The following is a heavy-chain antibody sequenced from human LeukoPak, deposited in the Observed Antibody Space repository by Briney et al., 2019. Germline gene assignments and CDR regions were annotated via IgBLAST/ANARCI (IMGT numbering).Heavy chain of an antibody. J-gene: IGHJ4*02. V-gene: IGHV3-23*01. CDR2: ISGSGGNT. D-gene: IGHD5-18*01. Sequence: GGSLRLSCAASGFTFSNYAVSWVRQAPGKGLEWVSGISGSGGNTYYADSVKGRFTISRDNSKNTLYLQMNSLRAEDTAIYYCAKGGQNSYGYLDYWGQGTLVTVSS. CDR3: AKGGQNSYGYLDY. CDR1: GFTFSNYA.